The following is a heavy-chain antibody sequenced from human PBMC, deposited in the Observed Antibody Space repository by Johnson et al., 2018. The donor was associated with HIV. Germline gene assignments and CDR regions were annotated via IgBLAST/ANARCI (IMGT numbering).Heavy chain of an antibody. CDR2: NKYH. CDR3: ARDSNSWTRSDAFDI. V-gene: IGHV3-74*01. CDR1: GFTFSSYW. D-gene: IGHD6-13*01. Sequence: VQLVESGGGLVQPGGSLRLSCAAPGFTFSSYWMHWVRQAPGKGLVWVSRNKYHADSVKGRFTISRDNSKNTLYLQMNSLRAEDTAVYYCARDSNSWTRSDAFDIWGQGTMVTVSS. J-gene: IGHJ3*02.